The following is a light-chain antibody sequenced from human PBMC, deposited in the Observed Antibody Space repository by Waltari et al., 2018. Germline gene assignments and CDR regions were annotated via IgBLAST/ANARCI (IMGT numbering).Light chain of an antibody. V-gene: IGKV4-1*01. CDR1: QSLLSSFNSKTY. CDR3: HHYYIPPLT. Sequence: DIVLTQSPDSLAGSLGESATINCKSSQSLLSSFNSKTYIAWYQQKPGQPPKLLINWASARGSGVPERFSGSGSETDFTLTISSLQAEDVAVYYCHHYYIPPLTFGQGTRLEIK. J-gene: IGKJ5*01. CDR2: WAS.